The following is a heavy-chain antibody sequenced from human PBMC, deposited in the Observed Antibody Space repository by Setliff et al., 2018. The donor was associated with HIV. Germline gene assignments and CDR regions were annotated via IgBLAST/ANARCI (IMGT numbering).Heavy chain of an antibody. Sequence: PQASVKVSCKASGGTFSSHAINWVRQAPGQGLEWMGGIIPIVDKTNYAQKFQGRVAITADKSTITAHMELSSLRSEDTAVYYCAREPDYGIRDAFDIWGQGTMVTVSS. V-gene: IGHV1-69*10. CDR2: IIPIVDKT. D-gene: IGHD4-17*01. CDR1: GGTFSSHA. J-gene: IGHJ3*02. CDR3: AREPDYGIRDAFDI.